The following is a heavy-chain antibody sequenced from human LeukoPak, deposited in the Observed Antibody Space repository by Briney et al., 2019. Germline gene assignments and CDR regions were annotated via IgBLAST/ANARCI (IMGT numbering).Heavy chain of an antibody. D-gene: IGHD6-19*01. CDR1: GGSISSYY. J-gene: IGHJ6*02. Sequence: SETLSLTCTVSGGSISSYYGSWIRQPPGKGLEWIGYIYYSGSTNYNPSLKSRVTISVDTSKNQFSLKLSSVTAADTAVYYCARVLGSGWTVDYYYGMDVWGQGTTVTVSS. V-gene: IGHV4-59*01. CDR3: ARVLGSGWTVDYYYGMDV. CDR2: IYYSGST.